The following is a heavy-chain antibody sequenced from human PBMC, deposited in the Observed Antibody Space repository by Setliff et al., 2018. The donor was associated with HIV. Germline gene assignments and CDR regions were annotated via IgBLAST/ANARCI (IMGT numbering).Heavy chain of an antibody. Sequence: LRLSCAASGFTFSSYSMNWVRQAPGKGLEWVGFINSGSSSLFYGDSVKGRFTISRDDAKNSLILHMNSLRVEDTAVYYCARETTGWFGELAAAFDLWGQGTLVTVSS. D-gene: IGHD3-10*01. J-gene: IGHJ3*01. CDR1: GFTFSSYS. CDR3: ARETTGWFGELAAAFDL. CDR2: INSGSSSL. V-gene: IGHV3-48*04.